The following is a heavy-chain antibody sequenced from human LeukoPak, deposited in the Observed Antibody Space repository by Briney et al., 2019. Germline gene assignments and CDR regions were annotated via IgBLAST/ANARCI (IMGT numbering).Heavy chain of an antibody. CDR1: GVTVSSNY. Sequence: GGSLRLSCAASGVTVSSNYMSWVRHAPGKGLEWVSVIYSGDSAHYADSVKGRFTISRDNFKNTLYLQMNSLRAEDTAVYYCARDTWGSSNDAFDIWGQGTMVTVSS. D-gene: IGHD3-16*01. V-gene: IGHV3-66*01. CDR2: IYSGDSA. CDR3: ARDTWGSSNDAFDI. J-gene: IGHJ3*02.